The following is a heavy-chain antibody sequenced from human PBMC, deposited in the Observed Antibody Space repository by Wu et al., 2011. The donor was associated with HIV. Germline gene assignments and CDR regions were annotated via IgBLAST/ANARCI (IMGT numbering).Heavy chain of an antibody. CDR1: GYTFSGYY. D-gene: IGHD3-10*01. Sequence: QVQLVQSGAEVKEPGASVKVSCWTSGYTFSGYYIHWMRQAPGQGLEWVGWINPDSGATNYAQNFQGRVTMTRDTSISATYMELSRLQSDDTAVYFCARDALNWGGFDYWGQGTLVTVSS. CDR2: INPDSGAT. CDR3: ARDALNWGGFDY. J-gene: IGHJ4*02. V-gene: IGHV1-2*02.